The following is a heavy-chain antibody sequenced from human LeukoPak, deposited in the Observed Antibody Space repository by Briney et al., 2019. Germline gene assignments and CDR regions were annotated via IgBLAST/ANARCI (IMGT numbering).Heavy chain of an antibody. Sequence: GGSLRLSCAASGFTFSSYAMQWVRQAPGKGLEWVAVISSDGNNKYYADSVKGRFTIFRDNSKNTLYLQMNSLRVEDTAVYYCARDNGNYFDYWGQGTLVTVSS. CDR1: GFTFSSYA. J-gene: IGHJ4*02. CDR3: ARDNGNYFDY. V-gene: IGHV3-30-3*01. CDR2: ISSDGNNK. D-gene: IGHD1-14*01.